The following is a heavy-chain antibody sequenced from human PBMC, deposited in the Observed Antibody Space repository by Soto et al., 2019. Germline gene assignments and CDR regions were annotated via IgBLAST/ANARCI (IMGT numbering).Heavy chain of an antibody. J-gene: IGHJ4*02. CDR3: ASRHFYDSSGYYREISFDY. V-gene: IGHV1-69*02. D-gene: IGHD3-22*01. Sequence: ASVKVSCKASGGTYSIYTISWVRQAPGQGLEWMGRIIPILGIANYAQKFQGRVTITADKSTSTAYMELSSLRSEDTAVYYCASRHFYDSSGYYREISFDYWGQGTLVTVSS. CDR2: IIPILGIA. CDR1: GGTYSIYT.